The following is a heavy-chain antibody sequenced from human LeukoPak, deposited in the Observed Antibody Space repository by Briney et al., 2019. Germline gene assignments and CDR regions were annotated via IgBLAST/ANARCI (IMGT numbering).Heavy chain of an antibody. J-gene: IGHJ3*02. CDR1: GFTFSSYG. Sequence: PGGSLRLSCAASGFTFSSYGAHWVRQAPGKGLEWVAFIHYDGSTKNYADSVKGRFTISRDNSKNTLYLQMNSLRAEDTAVYYCAKNQERITMIVVATSDAFDIWGQGTMVTVSS. CDR2: IHYDGSTK. CDR3: AKNQERITMIVVATSDAFDI. V-gene: IGHV3-30*02. D-gene: IGHD3-22*01.